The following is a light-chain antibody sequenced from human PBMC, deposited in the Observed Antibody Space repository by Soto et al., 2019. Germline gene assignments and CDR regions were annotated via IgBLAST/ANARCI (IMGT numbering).Light chain of an antibody. Sequence: KQSVGAVSFTKGDRATLSCRASQSISSNFLAWYQHKPGQSPRLLIYGGSTRVTGIPDRFSGSGSGTDFTLTISRLEPEDFAVYYCHQYARSPPFLFGPRTKAAIK. CDR1: QSISSNF. CDR2: GGS. J-gene: IGKJ3*01. V-gene: IGKV3-20*01. CDR3: HQYARSPPFL.